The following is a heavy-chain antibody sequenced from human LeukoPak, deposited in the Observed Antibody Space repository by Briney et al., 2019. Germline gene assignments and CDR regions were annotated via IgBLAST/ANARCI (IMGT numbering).Heavy chain of an antibody. CDR2: ISSSGSTI. D-gene: IGHD3-22*01. V-gene: IGHV3-48*03. CDR1: GFTFSSCE. Sequence: GGSLRLSCAASGFTFSSCEMNWVRQAPGKGLEWVSYISSSGSTIYYADSVKGRFTISRDNAKNTVSLQMNSLRPEDTGVYYCARAPSEIGGYYPEYFRHWGQGTLVTVSS. J-gene: IGHJ1*01. CDR3: ARAPSEIGGYYPEYFRH.